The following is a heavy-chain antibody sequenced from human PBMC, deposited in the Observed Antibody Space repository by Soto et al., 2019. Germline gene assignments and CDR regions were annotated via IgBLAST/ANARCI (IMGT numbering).Heavy chain of an antibody. CDR2: ISGSGGST. CDR3: AHSMRPRIFSV. Sequence: GGSLRLSCAASGFTFSNYAVTWVRQAPGKGLEWVSTISGSGGSTYYADSVKSRLTITKDTSKNQVVLTMTNLDPVDTATYYCAHSMRPRIFSVWGQGTTVTVSS. CDR1: GFTFSNYA. V-gene: IGHV3-23*01. D-gene: IGHD3-3*01. J-gene: IGHJ6*02.